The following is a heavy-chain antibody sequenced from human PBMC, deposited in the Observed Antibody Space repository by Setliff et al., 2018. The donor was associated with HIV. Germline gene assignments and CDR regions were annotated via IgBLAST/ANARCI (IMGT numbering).Heavy chain of an antibody. V-gene: IGHV1-2*02. CDR3: ARGVDGSYRKFFDN. CDR2: INVNSGGT. Sequence: ASVKVSCKASGYLFTGYYMHWVRQAPGQGLEWMGWINVNSGGTKYAQKFQGRITMTRDTSISTAYMGVSSLRSDDTAVYYCARGVDGSYRKFFDNWGQRTLVTVSS. D-gene: IGHD1-26*01. J-gene: IGHJ4*02. CDR1: GYLFTGYY.